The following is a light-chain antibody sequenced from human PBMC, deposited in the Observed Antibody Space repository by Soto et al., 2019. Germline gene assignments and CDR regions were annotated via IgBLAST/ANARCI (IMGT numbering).Light chain of an antibody. CDR2: DGF. CDR3: QQYGNSPIA. Sequence: DMVLTHSPATLSLSPWERASVXSMASQSVSSSRLAWYQQKPALAPRLLIYDGFLRATGIPDRFSGSGSGTDFTLTISRLEPEDFAVYYCQQYGNSPIAFGQGTRLET. J-gene: IGKJ5*01. V-gene: IGKV3D-20*01. CDR1: QSVSSSR.